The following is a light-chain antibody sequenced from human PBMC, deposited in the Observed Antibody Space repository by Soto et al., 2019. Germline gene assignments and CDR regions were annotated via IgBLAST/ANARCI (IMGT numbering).Light chain of an antibody. V-gene: IGKV1-5*01. Sequence: EIQITQSPSTLSASVGDRVTITCRASQSISSWLAWYQQKPGKAPKLLIYDASSLESGVPSRFSGSGSGTEFTLTISSLQPDDFATYYCQQYNHYRAFGQGTKVDIK. CDR1: QSISSW. CDR3: QQYNHYRA. CDR2: DAS. J-gene: IGKJ1*01.